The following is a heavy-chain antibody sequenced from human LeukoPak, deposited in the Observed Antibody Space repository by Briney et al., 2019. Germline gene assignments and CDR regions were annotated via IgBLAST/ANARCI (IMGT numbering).Heavy chain of an antibody. CDR2: IKSKTDGGTT. V-gene: IGHV3-15*01. Sequence: KTGGSLRLSCAASGFTFSNAWMSRVRQAPGKGLEWVGRIKSKTDGGTTDYAAPVKGRFTISRDDSKNTLYLQMNSLKTEDTAVYYCTTAAGYSSSWYPRFDYWGQGTLVTVSS. CDR1: GFTFSNAW. CDR3: TTAAGYSSSWYPRFDY. D-gene: IGHD6-13*01. J-gene: IGHJ4*02.